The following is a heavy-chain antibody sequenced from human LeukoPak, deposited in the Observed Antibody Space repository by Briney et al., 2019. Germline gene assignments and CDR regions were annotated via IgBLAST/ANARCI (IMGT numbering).Heavy chain of an antibody. Sequence: PSQTLSLTCAVSGGSISTGGYSWRWLRQPPGKGLEWIGYIYHSGSTYYNPSLKSRVTISVDMSKNQFSLKLSSVTAADTAVYYCARGADTSSWYGFYYYGLDVWGQGTTVTVSS. V-gene: IGHV4-30-2*01. D-gene: IGHD6-13*01. J-gene: IGHJ6*02. CDR1: GGSISTGGYS. CDR3: ARGADTSSWYGFYYYGLDV. CDR2: IYHSGST.